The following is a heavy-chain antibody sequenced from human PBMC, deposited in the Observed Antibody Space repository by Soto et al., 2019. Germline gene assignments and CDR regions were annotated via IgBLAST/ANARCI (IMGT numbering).Heavy chain of an antibody. D-gene: IGHD2-8*01. CDR2: ITSGSTI. V-gene: IGHV3-11*01. J-gene: IGHJ1*01. Sequence: QVQLVESGGGLVKPGGSLRLSCAASGFTFSDFHMSWIRPAPGKGLEWVSYITSGSTIYYADSVKGRFTTSRDNGNNSLYLQMNSLRAEDTAVYYCARGGETKTGIQHWGQGTLVTVSS. CDR3: ARGGETKTGIQH. CDR1: GFTFSDFH.